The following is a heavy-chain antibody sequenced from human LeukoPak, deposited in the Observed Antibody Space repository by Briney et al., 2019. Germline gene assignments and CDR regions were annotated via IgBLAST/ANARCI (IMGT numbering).Heavy chain of an antibody. CDR3: VRRLGDGYNYFLSWFDP. V-gene: IGHV4-59*08. CDR1: GGSISSYY. Sequence: SETLSLTCTVSGGSISSYYWSWIRQPPGKGLEWIGYIYYSGSTNYNPSLKSRVTISVDTSKNQFSLKLSSVTAADTAVYYCVRRLGDGYNYFLSWFDPWGQGTLVTVSS. J-gene: IGHJ5*02. D-gene: IGHD5-24*01. CDR2: IYYSGST.